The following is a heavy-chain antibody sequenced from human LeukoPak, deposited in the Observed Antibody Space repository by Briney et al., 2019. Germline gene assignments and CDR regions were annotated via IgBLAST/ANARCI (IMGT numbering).Heavy chain of an antibody. J-gene: IGHJ4*02. CDR3: ARSVPGGSGWMGSIEY. CDR1: GFTFSRYD. D-gene: IGHD6-19*01. CDR2: IGTAGDT. Sequence: GGSLRLSCAASGFTFSRYDMHWVRQSTGKGLEWVSGIGTAGDTFYLGSVTGRFTISRENARNSLYLQMNSLRVGDTAVYYCARSVPGGSGWMGSIEYWGQGTLVTVPS. V-gene: IGHV3-13*01.